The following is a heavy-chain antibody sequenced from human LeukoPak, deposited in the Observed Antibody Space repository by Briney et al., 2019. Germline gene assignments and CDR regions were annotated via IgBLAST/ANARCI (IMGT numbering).Heavy chain of an antibody. Sequence: GTLRLSCAASGFTFSSYAMSWIRQPPGKGLEWIGEINHSGSTNYNPSLKSRVTISVDTSKNQFSLKLSSVTAADTAVYYCARVRTLTIFGGDYYYYYMDVWGKGTTVTVSS. CDR2: INHSGST. V-gene: IGHV4-34*01. CDR3: ARVRTLTIFGGDYYYYYMDV. CDR1: GFTFSSYA. D-gene: IGHD3-3*01. J-gene: IGHJ6*03.